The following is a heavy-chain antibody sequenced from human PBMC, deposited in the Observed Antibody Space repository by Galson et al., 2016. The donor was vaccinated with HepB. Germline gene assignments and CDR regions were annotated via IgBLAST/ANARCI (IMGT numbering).Heavy chain of an antibody. J-gene: IGHJ4*02. Sequence: SLRLSCAASGFTFSSYSMNWVRQAPGKGLEWVSSISSRSNYIYYADSMKGRFTISRDNAKNSLYLQMSSLRAEDTAVYYCAREAAAGYWGQGTLVTVSS. CDR2: ISSRSNYI. D-gene: IGHD6-25*01. CDR3: AREAAAGY. V-gene: IGHV3-21*01. CDR1: GFTFSSYS.